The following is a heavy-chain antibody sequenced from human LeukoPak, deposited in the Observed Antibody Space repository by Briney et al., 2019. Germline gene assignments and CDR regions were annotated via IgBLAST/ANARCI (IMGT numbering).Heavy chain of an antibody. V-gene: IGHV4-59*08. CDR1: GGSISSYY. D-gene: IGHD2-2*01. J-gene: IGHJ3*02. CDR3: ARSPAMTHAFDI. CDR2: IYYRGNT. Sequence: SETLSLTCTVSGGSISSYYWSWIRQPPGKGLEWIGYIYYRGNTNYNPSLQSRVSISVDTSKNQFSLKLTSVTAADTAVYYCARSPAMTHAFDIWGQGTMVTVSS.